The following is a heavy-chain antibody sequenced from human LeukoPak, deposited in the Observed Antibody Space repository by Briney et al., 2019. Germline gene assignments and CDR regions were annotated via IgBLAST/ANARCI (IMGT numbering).Heavy chain of an antibody. D-gene: IGHD6-13*01. CDR3: ARRTAAGYWYFDL. CDR2: VYYSGST. V-gene: IGHV4-39*01. J-gene: IGHJ2*01. Sequence: SETLSLTCTVSGDSIRTTSYYWDWIRQPPGKGLEWTGSVYYSGSTYFNPSLNRRVTISVDTSKNQFSLRLSSVTAADTAVYYCARRTAAGYWYFDLWGRGTLVTVSS. CDR1: GDSIRTTSYY.